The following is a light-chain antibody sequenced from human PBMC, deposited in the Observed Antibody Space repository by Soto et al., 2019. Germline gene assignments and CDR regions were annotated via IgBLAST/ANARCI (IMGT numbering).Light chain of an antibody. V-gene: IGKV1-8*01. CDR3: QQYSDYPWT. CDR1: QGISSY. Sequence: AIRMTQSPSSFSASTGDTVTISCRTSQGISSYLAWYQQKPGRAPKLLIYAASTLQSGVPSRFSGSGSGTDFTLTISCLQSEDFATYYCQQYSDYPWTFGQGTKVEIK. J-gene: IGKJ1*01. CDR2: AAS.